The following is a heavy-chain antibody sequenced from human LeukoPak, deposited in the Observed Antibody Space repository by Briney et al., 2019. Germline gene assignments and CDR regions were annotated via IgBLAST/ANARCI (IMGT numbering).Heavy chain of an antibody. CDR2: ISGSGGST. V-gene: IGHV3-23*01. CDR1: GFTFSSYA. CDR3: AKSPANYYYYGMDA. Sequence: PGGSLRLSCAASGFTFSSYAMSWVRQAPGEGLEWVSAISGSGGSTYYADSVKGRFTISRDNSKNTLYLQMNSLRAEDTAVYYCAKSPANYYYYGMDAWGQGTTVTVSS. D-gene: IGHD2-2*01. J-gene: IGHJ6*02.